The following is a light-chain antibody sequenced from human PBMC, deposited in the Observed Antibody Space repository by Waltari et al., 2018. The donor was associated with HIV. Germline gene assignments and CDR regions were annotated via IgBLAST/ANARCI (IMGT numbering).Light chain of an antibody. CDR2: DNN. V-gene: IGLV1-40*01. CDR1: NSNLGAGFD. CDR3: QSYDSRLSGSVV. J-gene: IGLJ2*01. Sequence: QSALTQPPSVSGAPGQSVTISCSGSNSNLGAGFDVHWSQQVPGTAPRLLIYDNNNRPSGVPDRFSGSKSGTSASLAINGLQSEDEADYYCQSYDSRLSGSVVFGGGTKVTVL.